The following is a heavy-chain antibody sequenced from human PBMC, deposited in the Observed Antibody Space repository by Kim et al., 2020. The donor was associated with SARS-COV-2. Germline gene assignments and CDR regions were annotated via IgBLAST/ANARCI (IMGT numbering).Heavy chain of an antibody. J-gene: IGHJ4*02. V-gene: IGHV3-30-3*01. CDR3: ARDLSSSGYGDLDY. CDR1: GFTFSNYA. CDR2: ISYDGINK. D-gene: IGHD6-13*01. Sequence: GGSLRLSCAASGFTFSNYAMHWVRQAPGKGLEWVAVISYDGINKYYADSVKGRFTISRDNSKNTLYLQMNSLRAEDTAVYYCARDLSSSGYGDLDYWGQGTLVTVSS.